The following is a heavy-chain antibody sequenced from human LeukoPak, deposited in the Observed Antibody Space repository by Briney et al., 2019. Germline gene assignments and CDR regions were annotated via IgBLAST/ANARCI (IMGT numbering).Heavy chain of an antibody. J-gene: IGHJ4*02. CDR2: ISYDGSNK. D-gene: IGHD3-10*01. CDR3: ARDPRGSYSDY. Sequence: GRSLRLSCAASGFTFSSYAMHWVRQAPGKGLEWVAVISYDGSNKYYADSVKGRFTISRDNSKNTLYLQMNSLRAEDTAIYYCARDPRGSYSDYWGQGTQVTVSS. V-gene: IGHV3-30*04. CDR1: GFTFSSYA.